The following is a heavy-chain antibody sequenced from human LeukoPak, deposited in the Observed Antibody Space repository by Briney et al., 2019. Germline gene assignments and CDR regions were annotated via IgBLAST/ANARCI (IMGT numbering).Heavy chain of an antibody. D-gene: IGHD3-10*01. CDR3: ARAGRALSYYYGSGSYYNGGPDAFDI. CDR1: GFTFSNYA. CDR2: ISSSSSYI. Sequence: GGSLRLSCAASGFTFSNYAMRWVRQAPGKGLEWVSSISSSSSYIYYADSVKGRFTISRDNAKNSLYLQMNSLRAEDTAVYYCARAGRALSYYYGSGSYYNGGPDAFDIWGQGTMVTVSS. J-gene: IGHJ3*02. V-gene: IGHV3-21*01.